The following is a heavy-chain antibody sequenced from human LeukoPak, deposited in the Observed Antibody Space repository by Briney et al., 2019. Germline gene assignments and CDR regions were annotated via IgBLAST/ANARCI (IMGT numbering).Heavy chain of an antibody. V-gene: IGHV3-48*03. CDR2: ISSSGSTI. CDR3: ARAVRYSSGWHRVSYYMDV. D-gene: IGHD6-19*01. J-gene: IGHJ6*03. CDR1: GFTFSSYE. Sequence: PGGSLRLSCAASGFTFSSYEMNWVRQAPGKGLEWVSYISSSGSTIYYADSVKGRFTISRDNAKNSLYLQMNSLRAEDTAVYYCARAVRYSSGWHRVSYYMDVWGKGTTVTVSS.